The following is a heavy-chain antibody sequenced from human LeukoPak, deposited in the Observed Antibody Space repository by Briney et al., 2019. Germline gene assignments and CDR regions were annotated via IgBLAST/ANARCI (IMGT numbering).Heavy chain of an antibody. V-gene: IGHV3-53*05. CDR1: GFTVSSNY. J-gene: IGHJ4*02. CDR3: ARRSGGNSHYYFDY. D-gene: IGHD4-23*01. Sequence: GGSLRLSCAASGFTVSSNYMSWVRQAPGKGLEWVSVIYSGGSTYYADSVKGRFTISRDNSKSTLYLQMGSLRPEDMAVYYCARRSGGNSHYYFDYWGQGTLVTVSS. CDR2: IYSGGST.